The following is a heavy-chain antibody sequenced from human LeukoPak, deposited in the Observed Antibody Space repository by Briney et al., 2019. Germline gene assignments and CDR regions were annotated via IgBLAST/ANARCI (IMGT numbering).Heavy chain of an antibody. J-gene: IGHJ4*02. CDR1: GFTFSSYG. Sequence: GGSLRLSCAASGFTFSSYGMHWVRQAPGKGLEWVAFIRYDGSNKYYADSVKGRFTISRDNSKNTLYLQMNSLRAEDTAVYYCARAGGQLLHGFGYFEYWGQGTLVTVSS. V-gene: IGHV3-30*02. CDR3: ARAGGQLLHGFGYFEY. CDR2: IRYDGSNK. D-gene: IGHD6-13*01.